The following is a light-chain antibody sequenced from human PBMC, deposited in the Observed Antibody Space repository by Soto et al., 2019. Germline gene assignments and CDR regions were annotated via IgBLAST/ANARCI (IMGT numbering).Light chain of an antibody. Sequence: ETVLTQSPPTLSLSPGEGATLSCRASQSVSKYLAWYQQKPGQAPRLLIYDASTRATGIPARFSGSLSGTDFTLTISSLAPEDFAVYYCHQLSNWPPSFGAVTKVEIK. J-gene: IGKJ4*01. CDR1: QSVSKY. CDR2: DAS. V-gene: IGKV3-11*01. CDR3: HQLSNWPPS.